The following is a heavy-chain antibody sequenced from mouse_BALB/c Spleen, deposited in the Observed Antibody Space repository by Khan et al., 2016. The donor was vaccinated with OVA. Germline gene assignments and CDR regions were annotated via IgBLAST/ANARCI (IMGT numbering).Heavy chain of an antibody. CDR1: GFSLTNYG. CDR3: ARQPYYHYNILDY. J-gene: IGHJ4*01. CDR2: IWRDGTT. Sequence: VMLVESGPGLAAPSQSLSITCTISGFSLTNYGVHWVRQPPGKGLEWLAVIWRDGTTTYNSALNSRLTITKDNSPSQVFLKMNSLQTNDTAIYFCARQPYYHYNILDYWGQGTSVTVSS. V-gene: IGHV2-6-1*01. D-gene: IGHD2-4*01.